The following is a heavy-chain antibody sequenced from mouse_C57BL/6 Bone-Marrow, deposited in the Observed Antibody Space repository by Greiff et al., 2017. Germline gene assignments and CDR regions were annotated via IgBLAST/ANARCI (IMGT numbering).Heavy chain of an antibody. Sequence: VQLQQSGAELVRPGASVKLSCTASGFNIKDDYMHWVKQRPEQGLEWIGWIDPENGDTDYASKFQGKATITADTSSNTAYLQLSRLTSEDTAVYYCTTRRDSSGYVDYFDYWGQGTTLTVSS. CDR3: TTRRDSSGYVDYFDY. J-gene: IGHJ2*01. CDR2: IDPENGDT. D-gene: IGHD3-2*02. V-gene: IGHV14-4*01. CDR1: GFNIKDDY.